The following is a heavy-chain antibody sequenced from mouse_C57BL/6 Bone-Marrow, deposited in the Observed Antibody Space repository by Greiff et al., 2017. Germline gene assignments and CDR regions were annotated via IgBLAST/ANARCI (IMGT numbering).Heavy chain of an antibody. J-gene: IGHJ4*01. CDR3: ALVGYDYDEDYAMDY. V-gene: IGHV5-6*01. CDR1: GFTFSSYG. D-gene: IGHD2-4*01. CDR2: ISSGGSYT. Sequence: EVHLVESGGDLVKPGGSLKLSCAASGFTFSSYGMSWVRQTPDKRLEWVATISSGGSYTYYPDSVKGRFTISRDNAKNTLYLQMSSLKSEDTAMYYCALVGYDYDEDYAMDYWGQGTSVTVSS.